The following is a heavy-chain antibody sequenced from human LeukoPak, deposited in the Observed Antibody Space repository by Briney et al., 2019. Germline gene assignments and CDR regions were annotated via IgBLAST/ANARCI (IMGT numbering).Heavy chain of an antibody. CDR2: ISTYNGNT. CDR3: ARHYYGAGSYYLGY. V-gene: IGHV1-18*04. CDR1: GYTFTSYG. D-gene: IGHD3-10*01. Sequence: ASVKVSCKASGYTFTSYGISWVRQAPGQGLELMGWISTYNGNTNYAQRLQGRVTMTTDTSTSTAYMELRSLRSDDTAMYYCARHYYGAGSYYLGYWGQGTLVTVSS. J-gene: IGHJ4*02.